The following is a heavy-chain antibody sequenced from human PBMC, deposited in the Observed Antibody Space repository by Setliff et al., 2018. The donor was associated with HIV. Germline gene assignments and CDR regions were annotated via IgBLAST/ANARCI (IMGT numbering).Heavy chain of an antibody. D-gene: IGHD3-22*01. Sequence: SETLSLTCAVSGGTFSLHYYTWIRQSPLGGLEWIGEINHSGGTRYNPSLESRVTMSLDSSRKQFSLRLISVTAADTAVYYCARGAFIGYGWSYFGMDVWGQGTTVTVSS. CDR3: ARGAFIGYGWSYFGMDV. CDR2: INHSGGT. CDR1: GGTFSLHY. J-gene: IGHJ6*02. V-gene: IGHV4-34*01.